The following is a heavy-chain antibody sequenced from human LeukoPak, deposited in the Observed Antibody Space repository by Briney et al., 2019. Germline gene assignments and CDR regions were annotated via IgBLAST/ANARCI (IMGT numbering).Heavy chain of an antibody. CDR3: ARDHASSSWYNWFDP. CDR2: ISSSGSTI. D-gene: IGHD6-13*01. V-gene: IGHV3-11*04. CDR1: GFTFSDYY. Sequence: GGSLRLSCAASGFTFSDYYMNWVRQAPGKGLEWVSYISSSGSTIYYADSVKGRFTISRDNAKNSLYLQMNSLRAEDTAVYYCARDHASSSWYNWFDPWGQGTLVTVSS. J-gene: IGHJ5*02.